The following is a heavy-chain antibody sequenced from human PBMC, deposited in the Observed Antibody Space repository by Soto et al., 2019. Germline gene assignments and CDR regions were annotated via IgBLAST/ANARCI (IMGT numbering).Heavy chain of an antibody. D-gene: IGHD5-12*01. J-gene: IGHJ5*02. CDR3: ATSYDSGFDP. CDR2: IKPDNGNT. CDR1: GYPFRKYG. V-gene: IGHV1-18*04. Sequence: QLQLVQSGGEVKKPGASVRVSCEAYGYPFRKYGISWIRQAPGQGLEWMGWIKPDNGNTDYAQKFQGRVTMTTDTSSNTAYMELRSLRSDDTAVYYCATSYDSGFDPWGQGTLVSVSS.